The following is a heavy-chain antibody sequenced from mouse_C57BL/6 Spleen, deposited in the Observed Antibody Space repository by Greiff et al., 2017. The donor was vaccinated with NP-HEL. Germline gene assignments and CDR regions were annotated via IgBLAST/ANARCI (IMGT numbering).Heavy chain of an antibody. D-gene: IGHD1-1*01. CDR1: GFNFKDDY. J-gene: IGHJ2*01. Sequence: EVQLQQSGAELVRPGASVKLSCTASGFNFKDDYMHWVKQRPEQGLEWIGWIDPENGDTEYASKFQGKATITADTSSNTAYLQLSSLTSEDTAVYYCTARYYGSDFDYWGQGTTLTVSS. CDR2: IDPENGDT. CDR3: TARYYGSDFDY. V-gene: IGHV14-4*01.